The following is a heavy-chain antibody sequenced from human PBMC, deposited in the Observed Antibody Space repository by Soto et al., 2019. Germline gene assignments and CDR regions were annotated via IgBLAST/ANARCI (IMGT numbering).Heavy chain of an antibody. V-gene: IGHV3-30-3*01. CDR2: ISYDGSNK. Sequence: QVQLVESGGGVVQPGRSLRLSCAASGFTFSSYAMHWVRQAPGKGLEWVAVISYDGSNKYYADSVKGRFTISRDNSKNTLYLKMNSLRAVDTAVYYCARDLRVEELSSGCGYWGPGTLVTVSS. CDR3: ARDLRVEELSSGCGY. D-gene: IGHD6-19*01. CDR1: GFTFSSYA. J-gene: IGHJ4*02.